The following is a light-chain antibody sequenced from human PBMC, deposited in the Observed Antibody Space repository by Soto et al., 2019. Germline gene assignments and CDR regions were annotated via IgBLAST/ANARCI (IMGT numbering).Light chain of an antibody. Sequence: DNQMTQSPSTLSGSVGDRVTITCRASQTISSWLAWYQQKPGKAPKLLIYKASTLKSGVPSRFSGSGSGTQFTLTISSLQPDDFATSYCQHYNSYSEAFGQGTKVDIK. CDR3: QHYNSYSEA. CDR2: KAS. CDR1: QTISSW. J-gene: IGKJ1*01. V-gene: IGKV1-5*03.